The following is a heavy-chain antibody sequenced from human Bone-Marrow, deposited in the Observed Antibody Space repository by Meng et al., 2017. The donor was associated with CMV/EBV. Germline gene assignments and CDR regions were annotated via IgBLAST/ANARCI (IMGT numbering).Heavy chain of an antibody. CDR1: GYTFTGYY. J-gene: IGHJ3*02. V-gene: IGHV1-2*02. CDR3: AILGGITMIVVPFDI. D-gene: IGHD3-22*01. Sequence: ASVKVSCKASGYTFTGYYMHWVRQAPGQGLEWMGWINPSSGGTNYAQKFQGRVTMTRDTSISTAYMELSRLRSDDTAVYYCAILGGITMIVVPFDIWGQGTMVTVSS. CDR2: INPSSGGT.